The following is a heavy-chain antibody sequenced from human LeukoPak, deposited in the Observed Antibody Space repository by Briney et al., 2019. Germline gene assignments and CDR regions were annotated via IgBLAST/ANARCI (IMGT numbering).Heavy chain of an antibody. CDR2: IYTSGST. Sequence: SETLSLTCAVSGGSISSGSYYWSWIRQPAGKGLEWIGRIYTSGSTNYNPSLKSRVTISVDTSKNQFSLKLSSATAADTAVYYCARQNYGSAPLRYWGQGTLVTVSS. CDR3: ARQNYGSAPLRY. D-gene: IGHD3-10*01. J-gene: IGHJ4*02. V-gene: IGHV4-61*02. CDR1: GGSISSGSYY.